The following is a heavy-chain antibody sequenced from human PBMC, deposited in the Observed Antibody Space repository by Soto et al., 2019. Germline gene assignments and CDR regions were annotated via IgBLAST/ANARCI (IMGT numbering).Heavy chain of an antibody. Sequence: SVKVPCKASEGTFSSYAISWVLQAPGQGLEWMEGIIPIFGTANYAQKSQCRVTITADESTSTAYMELSSVRYEDTAVYYCARSEDTAMAYDAFDIWGQGTMVTVS. J-gene: IGHJ3*02. CDR2: IIPIFGTA. CDR3: ARSEDTAMAYDAFDI. CDR1: EGTFSSYA. V-gene: IGHV1-69*13. D-gene: IGHD5-18*01.